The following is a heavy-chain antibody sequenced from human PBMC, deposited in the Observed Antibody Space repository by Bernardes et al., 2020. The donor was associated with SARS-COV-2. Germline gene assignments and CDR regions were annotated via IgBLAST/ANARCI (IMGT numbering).Heavy chain of an antibody. D-gene: IGHD4-4*01. Sequence: SLRLSCGASGFTFSNFWMAWVRQAPGKGLEWVASIKQDGSEIYYVDSVKGRFTLSRDNAKNSLYLQMNSLRTEDTALYYCTTFDYCGQGTLVTVSS. V-gene: IGHV3-7*03. CDR1: GFTFSNFW. CDR3: TTFDY. CDR2: IKQDGSEI. J-gene: IGHJ4*02.